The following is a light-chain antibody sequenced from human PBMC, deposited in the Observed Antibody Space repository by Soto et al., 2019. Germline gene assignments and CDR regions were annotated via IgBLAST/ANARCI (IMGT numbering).Light chain of an antibody. V-gene: IGLV2-14*01. CDR1: NSDIGDWNY. Sequence: QSALTPHASVSGYPGQSINISCNGSNSDIGDWNYVSWYQQSPGKAPKLIIYEVNYRPSGVSYRFSGSKSGNTASLTISALQAEDEADYYCSSFSSDTTLFVFGGGTKVSVL. CDR2: EVN. J-gene: IGLJ1*01. CDR3: SSFSSDTTLFV.